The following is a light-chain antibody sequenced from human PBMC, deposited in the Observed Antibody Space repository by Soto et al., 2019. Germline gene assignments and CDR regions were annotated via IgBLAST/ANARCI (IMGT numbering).Light chain of an antibody. CDR3: QQYNNWPQT. J-gene: IGKJ1*01. CDR1: QSVSSY. Sequence: ETVLTQSPATLSLSPWERATLSCRASQSVSSYLAWYQQKPGQAPRLLIYGAFTRATDVPARFSGSGSGTEFTLTISSLQSGDFAVYYCQQYNNWPQTFGQGTKVDIK. V-gene: IGKV3-15*01. CDR2: GAF.